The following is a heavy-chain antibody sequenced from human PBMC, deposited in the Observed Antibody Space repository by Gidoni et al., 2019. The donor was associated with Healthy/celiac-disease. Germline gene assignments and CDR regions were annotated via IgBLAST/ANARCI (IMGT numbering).Heavy chain of an antibody. J-gene: IGHJ4*02. CDR3: TTADYDSSGYYYSFDY. CDR2: IKSKTDGGTT. D-gene: IGHD3-22*01. V-gene: IGHV3-15*07. Sequence: EVQLVESGGGLVKPGGSLRLSCAAPGFPFSHAWMNWVRQAPGKGLEWVGRIKSKTDGGTTDYAAPVKGRFTISRDDSKNTLYLQMNSLKTEDTAVYYCTTADYDSSGYYYSFDYWGQGTLVTVSS. CDR1: GFPFSHAW.